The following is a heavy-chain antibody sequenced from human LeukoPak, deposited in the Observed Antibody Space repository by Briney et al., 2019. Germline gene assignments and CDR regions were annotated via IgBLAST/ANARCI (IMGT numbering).Heavy chain of an antibody. J-gene: IGHJ4*02. Sequence: GGSLRLSCAASGFTFSSYSMNWVRQAPGKGLEWVSSISSRSSYIYYADSVKGRFTISRDNAKNSLYLQMNSLRAEDTAVYYCARDVVITIFGVGYFDYWGQGTLVTVSS. D-gene: IGHD3-3*01. V-gene: IGHV3-21*01. CDR1: GFTFSSYS. CDR3: ARDVVITIFGVGYFDY. CDR2: ISSRSSYI.